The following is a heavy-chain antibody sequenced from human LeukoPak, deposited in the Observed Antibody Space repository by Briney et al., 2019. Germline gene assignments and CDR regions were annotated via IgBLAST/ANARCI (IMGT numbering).Heavy chain of an antibody. D-gene: IGHD3-9*01. CDR1: GFTFSSYA. V-gene: IGHV3-30-3*01. CDR3: ARDRPHYDILTGDYYYYGMDV. J-gene: IGHJ6*02. Sequence: GGSLRLSCAASGFTFSSYAMHWVRQAPGKGLEWVAVISYDGSNKYYADSVKGRFTISRDNSKNTLYLQMNSLRAEDTAVYYCARDRPHYDILTGDYYYYGMDVWGQGTTVTVSS. CDR2: ISYDGSNK.